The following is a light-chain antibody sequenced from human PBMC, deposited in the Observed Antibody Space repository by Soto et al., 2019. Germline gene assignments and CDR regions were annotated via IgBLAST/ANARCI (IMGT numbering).Light chain of an antibody. Sequence: EIVMTQSPATLSVSPGERATLSCRASQSISSSLAWYQLKPGQAPRLLIYGASTRATGIPARFSSSGSGTEFTLTISSLQSEDFAVYYCQQYNDWRYTFGQGTKLEIK. V-gene: IGKV3-15*01. J-gene: IGKJ2*01. CDR1: QSISSS. CDR2: GAS. CDR3: QQYNDWRYT.